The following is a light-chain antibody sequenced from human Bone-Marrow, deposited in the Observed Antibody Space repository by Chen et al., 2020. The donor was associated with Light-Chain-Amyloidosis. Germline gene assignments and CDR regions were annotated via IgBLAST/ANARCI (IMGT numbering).Light chain of an antibody. CDR2: EGD. V-gene: IGLV6-57*01. CDR1: SGSIATNY. CDR3: QSYQGSSQGV. Sequence: NLMLTQPHSVSESPGKTVIISCTRSSGSIATNYVQWYQQRPGSSPTTVIYEGDQRPSGVPDRFSGSIDRSSNSASLTISGLKTEDEADYCCQSYQGSSQGVFGGGTKLTVL. J-gene: IGLJ3*02.